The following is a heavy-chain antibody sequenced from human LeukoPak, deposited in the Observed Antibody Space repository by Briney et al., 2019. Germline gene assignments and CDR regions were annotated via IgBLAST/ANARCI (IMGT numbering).Heavy chain of an antibody. D-gene: IGHD2-8*02. J-gene: IGHJ5*02. V-gene: IGHV4-61*05. CDR2: IYYSGST. CDR3: ARAPPTGNNWFDP. Sequence: SETLSLTCTVSGGSISSSSYYWGWIRQPPGKGLEWIGYIYYSGSTNYNPSLKSRVTISVDTSKNQFSLKLSSVTAADTAVYYCARAPPTGNNWFDPWGQGTLVTVSS. CDR1: GGSISSSSYY.